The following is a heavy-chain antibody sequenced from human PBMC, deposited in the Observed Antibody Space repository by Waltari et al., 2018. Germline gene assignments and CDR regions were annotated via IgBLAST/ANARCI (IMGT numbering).Heavy chain of an antibody. J-gene: IGHJ6*03. CDR3: ARCPDEYNYYYMEV. V-gene: IGHV3-33*08. CDR2: IWFDGSKI. CDR1: GFGLRRFG. Sequence: QVQLVESGGGVVQPGWSLRLSWAGSGFGLRRFGIHCVRQAAGKVLEWVAIIWFDGSKIYYADSVKGRFTISRDNSRNTVYLQMNSLRPEDSGVYYCARCPDEYNYYYMEVWGRGTTVSVSS.